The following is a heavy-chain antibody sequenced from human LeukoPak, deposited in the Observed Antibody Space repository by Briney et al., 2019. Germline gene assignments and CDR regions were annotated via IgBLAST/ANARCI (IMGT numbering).Heavy chain of an antibody. V-gene: IGHV3-30*02. CDR2: IWYDGSNK. CDR3: AKEDVVVITIRYFQH. D-gene: IGHD3-22*01. CDR1: GFTFSSYG. Sequence: PGGSLRLSCAASGFTFSSYGMHGVRQAPGKGLEWVAVIWYDGSNKYYADSVKGRFTISRDNSKNTLYLQMNSLRTEDTAIYYCAKEDVVVITIRYFQHWGQGTLVTVSS. J-gene: IGHJ1*01.